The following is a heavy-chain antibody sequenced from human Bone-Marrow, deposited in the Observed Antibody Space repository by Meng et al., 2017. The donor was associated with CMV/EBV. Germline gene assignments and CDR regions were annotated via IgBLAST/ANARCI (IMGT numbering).Heavy chain of an antibody. Sequence: GESLKISCAASGFTFSSYSMNWVRQAPGKVLEWVSSISSSSSYIYYADSVKGRFTISRDNAKNPLYLQMNSLRAEDTAVYYCARDRCDFWSGYFCYWGQGTLVTGSS. J-gene: IGHJ4*02. D-gene: IGHD3-3*01. CDR3: ARDRCDFWSGYFCY. CDR2: ISSSSSYI. CDR1: GFTFSSYS. V-gene: IGHV3-21*01.